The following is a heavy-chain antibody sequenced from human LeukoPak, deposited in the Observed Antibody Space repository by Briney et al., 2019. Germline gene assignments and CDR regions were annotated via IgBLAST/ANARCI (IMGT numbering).Heavy chain of an antibody. V-gene: IGHV1-2*02. CDR3: ARTIPQRWLQPFDAFDI. D-gene: IGHD5-24*01. Sequence: ASVKVSCKASGYTFTSYDINWVRQATGQGLEWMGWINPNSGGTNYAQKFQGRVTMTRDTSISTAYMELSRLRSDDTAVYYCARTIPQRWLQPFDAFDIWGQGTMVTVSS. CDR2: INPNSGGT. J-gene: IGHJ3*02. CDR1: GYTFTSYD.